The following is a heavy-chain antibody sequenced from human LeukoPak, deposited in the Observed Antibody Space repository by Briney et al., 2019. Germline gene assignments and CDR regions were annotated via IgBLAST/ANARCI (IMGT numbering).Heavy chain of an antibody. V-gene: IGHV4-39*01. CDR3: ARQGDYCSTTSCYDY. D-gene: IGHD2-2*01. CDR1: GGSISSHY. J-gene: IGHJ4*02. Sequence: SETLSLTCTVSGGSISSHYWSWIRQPPGKGLEWIGTIYYSGSTYYNPSLKSRVTISVDTSKNQFSLKLSSVTAADTAVYYCARQGDYCSTTSCYDYWGQGILVTVSS. CDR2: IYYSGST.